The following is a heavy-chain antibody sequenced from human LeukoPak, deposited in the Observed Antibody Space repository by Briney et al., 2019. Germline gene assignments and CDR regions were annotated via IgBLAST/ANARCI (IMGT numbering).Heavy chain of an antibody. J-gene: IGHJ5*02. CDR2: ISYDGSNK. D-gene: IGHD6-6*01. CDR1: GFTFSSYA. Sequence: GGSLRLSCAASGFTFSSYAMHWVRQAPGKGLEWVAVISYDGSNKYYADSVKGRFTISRDNSKNTLYLQVNSLRAEDTAVYYCARDSLYSSSSWFDPWGQGTLVTVSS. V-gene: IGHV3-30-3*01. CDR3: ARDSLYSSSSWFDP.